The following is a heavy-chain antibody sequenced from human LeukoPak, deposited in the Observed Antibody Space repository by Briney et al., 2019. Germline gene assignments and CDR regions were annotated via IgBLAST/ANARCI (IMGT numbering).Heavy chain of an antibody. CDR2: IKHDGNER. CDR1: TFTFSDYW. V-gene: IGHV3-7*01. CDR3: ARDIRYDTTHYYYSHFSF. J-gene: IGHJ4*01. D-gene: IGHD3-10*01. Sequence: PGGSLRLSCAASTFTFSDYWMSWVRQAPGKGLEWVANIKHDGNERYYVDSVKGRFTISRDNAQNSLYLQMNSLRAEDTAVYYCARDIRYDTTHYYYSHFSFWGHGTLVTVSS.